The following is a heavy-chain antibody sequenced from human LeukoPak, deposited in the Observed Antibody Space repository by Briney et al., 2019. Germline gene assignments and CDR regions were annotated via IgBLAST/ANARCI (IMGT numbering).Heavy chain of an antibody. J-gene: IGHJ4*02. CDR1: GGSISSSNW. V-gene: IGHV4-4*02. D-gene: IGHD2-15*01. CDR2: IYHSGST. CDR3: ARSPQGYCSGGSCYI. Sequence: PSETLSLTCAVSGGSISSSNWWSWVRQPPGKGLEWIGEIYHSGSTNYNPSLKSRVTISADKSKNQFSLKLSSVTAADTAVYYCARSPQGYCSGGSCYIWGQGTLVTVSS.